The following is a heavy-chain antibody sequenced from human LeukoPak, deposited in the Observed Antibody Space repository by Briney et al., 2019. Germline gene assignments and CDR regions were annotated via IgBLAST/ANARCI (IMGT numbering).Heavy chain of an antibody. D-gene: IGHD6-13*01. J-gene: IGHJ4*02. CDR2: IYYDGST. CDR3: ARVQPMFISRPHFDS. CDR1: GGSISSYY. V-gene: IGHV4-59*12. Sequence: DPSETLSLTCTVSGGSISSYYWSWIRQSPGKGLEWIGYIYYDGSTNYNPSLRGRVTISVDTPKNQFSLKLSSVTAAETAVYYCARVQPMFISRPHFDSWGQGTLVTVSS.